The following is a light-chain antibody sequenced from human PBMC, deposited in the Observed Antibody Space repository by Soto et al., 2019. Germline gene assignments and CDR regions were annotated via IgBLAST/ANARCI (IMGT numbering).Light chain of an antibody. V-gene: IGKV3-11*01. CDR2: EAS. Sequence: EIVLTQSPATLSLSPGERATLSCRASQSVDTYLAWYQQKPGQAPRLLIYEASNRAAGIPARFRGSGSGTDFTLTISSLEPEDFAVYYCQQRSNWPPRITFGPGTKVDIK. CDR3: QQRSNWPPRIT. J-gene: IGKJ3*01. CDR1: QSVDTY.